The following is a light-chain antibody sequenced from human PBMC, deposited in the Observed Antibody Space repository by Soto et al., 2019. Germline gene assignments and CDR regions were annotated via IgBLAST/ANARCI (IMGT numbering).Light chain of an antibody. V-gene: IGKV3-20*01. J-gene: IGKJ2*01. Sequence: EIVLTQSPGTLSLSPGEGATLSCRASQSVSSSYLAWYQLKPGQAPRLLIYGASIRATGIPERFSGSGSETDFTLTISRLEPEDFAVYYCQQYGRSPPYTFGQGTKVDIK. CDR2: GAS. CDR1: QSVSSSY. CDR3: QQYGRSPPYT.